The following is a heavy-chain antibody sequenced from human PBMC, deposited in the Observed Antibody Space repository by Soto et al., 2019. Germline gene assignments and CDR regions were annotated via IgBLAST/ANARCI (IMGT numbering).Heavy chain of an antibody. J-gene: IGHJ1*01. CDR1: GGSISSGGYY. D-gene: IGHD3-22*01. Sequence: LSLTCTVSGGSISSGGYYWSWVRQHPGKGLECIGYIYYSGSTNYNPSLKSRVTISVDTSKSQFSLKLSSVTAADTAVYYCATNGGYYDSSGPKYFQYWGQGTLVTVSS. V-gene: IGHV4-31*03. CDR3: ATNGGYYDSSGPKYFQY. CDR2: IYYSGST.